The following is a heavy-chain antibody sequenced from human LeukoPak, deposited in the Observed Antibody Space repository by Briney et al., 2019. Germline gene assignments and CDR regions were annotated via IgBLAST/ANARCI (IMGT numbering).Heavy chain of an antibody. J-gene: IGHJ4*02. CDR1: GYTFTSYY. Sequence: ASVKVSCKASGYTFTSYYMHWLRQAPGQGLEWMGIINPSGGSTSYAQKFQGRVTMTRDTSTSTVYMELSSLRSEDTAVYYCARAQSYYDFWSGSYYFDYWGQGTLVTVSS. V-gene: IGHV1-46*01. D-gene: IGHD3-3*01. CDR2: INPSGGST. CDR3: ARAQSYYDFWSGSYYFDY.